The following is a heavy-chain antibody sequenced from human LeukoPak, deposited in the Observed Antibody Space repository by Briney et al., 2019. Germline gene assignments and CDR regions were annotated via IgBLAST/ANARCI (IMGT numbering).Heavy chain of an antibody. D-gene: IGHD3-10*01. CDR2: INPKSGGA. J-gene: IGHJ4*02. V-gene: IGHV1-2*02. CDR1: GYTFTGYY. Sequence: ASVKVSCKASGYTFTGYYIHWVRQAPGQGLEWMGWINPKSGGANYAQKFQGRVTITADESTSTAYMELSSLRSEDTAVYYCARLGGQDTTVRGAALDYWGQGTLVTVSS. CDR3: ARLGGQDTTVRGAALDY.